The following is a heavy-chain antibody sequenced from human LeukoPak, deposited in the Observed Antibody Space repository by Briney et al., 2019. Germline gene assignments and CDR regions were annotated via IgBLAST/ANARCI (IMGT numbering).Heavy chain of an antibody. J-gene: IGHJ4*02. CDR1: GFTFSSYG. Sequence: GGTLRLSCAASGFTFSSYGMSWVRQAPGKGLEWVSTISGSGGSTYYADSVKGRFTISRDNSKNTLYLQMNSLRAEDTAVYYCAKRAVGATSDYWGQGTLVTVSS. CDR3: AKRAVGATSDY. D-gene: IGHD1-26*01. V-gene: IGHV3-23*01. CDR2: ISGSGGST.